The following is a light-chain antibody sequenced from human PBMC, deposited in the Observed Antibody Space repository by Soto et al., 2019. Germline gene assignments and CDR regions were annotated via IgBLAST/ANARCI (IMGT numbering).Light chain of an antibody. CDR3: QQYYSTPYT. Sequence: DIVMTQSADSLAVSLGERATINCKSSQTVLYSSNNKNYLAWYQLKPGQPPKLLIYWASTRESGVPDRFSGSGSGTDFTLTISSLQAEDGAVYYCQQYYSTPYTFGQGTKLELK. CDR2: WAS. CDR1: QTVLYSSNNKNY. J-gene: IGKJ2*01. V-gene: IGKV4-1*01.